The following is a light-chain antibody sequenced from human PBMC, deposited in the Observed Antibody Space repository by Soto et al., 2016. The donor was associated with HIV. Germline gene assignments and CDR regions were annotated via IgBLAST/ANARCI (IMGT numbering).Light chain of an antibody. CDR2: RVS. Sequence: DVVMTQSPLSLPVTLGQTASISCRSSQSLVHSNGNTYLIWLQQRPGQSPRRLIDRVSNRESGVPDRFSGSGSGTDFTLKVSRVEADDVGVYYCMQHTHWPWSFGQGTKVEIK. CDR3: MQHTHWPWS. J-gene: IGKJ1*01. V-gene: IGKV2-30*02. CDR1: QSLVHSNGNTY.